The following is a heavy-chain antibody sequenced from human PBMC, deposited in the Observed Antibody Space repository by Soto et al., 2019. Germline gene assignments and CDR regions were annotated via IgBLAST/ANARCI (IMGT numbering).Heavy chain of an antibody. CDR2: IIPILGIA. CDR1: GGTFSSYT. CDR3: ARYRDDYGDYGNAFEI. V-gene: IGHV1-69*02. D-gene: IGHD4-17*01. Sequence: QVQLVQSGAEVKKPGSSVKVSCKASGGTFSSYTISWVQQAPGQGLEWLGRIIPILGIANHAQQFQDRVTITANKSTSTADRELSSLRAEDTAGYYCARYRDDYGDYGNAFEIWGQGTIVTVSS. J-gene: IGHJ3*02.